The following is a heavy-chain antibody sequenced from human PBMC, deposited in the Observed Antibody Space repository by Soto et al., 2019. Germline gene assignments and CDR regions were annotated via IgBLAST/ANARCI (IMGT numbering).Heavy chain of an antibody. V-gene: IGHV4-31*03. CDR1: GGSISSGGYY. CDR3: AREGYDSSGYYSSVVDV. CDR2: IYYSGST. Sequence: QVQLQESGPGLVKPSQTLSLTCTVSGGSISSGGYYWSWIRQHPGKGLEWIGYIYYSGSTYYNPSLKSRVTISVDTSKNQFSLKLSSVTAADTAVYYCAREGYDSSGYYSSVVDVWGQGTTVTVSS. J-gene: IGHJ6*02. D-gene: IGHD3-22*01.